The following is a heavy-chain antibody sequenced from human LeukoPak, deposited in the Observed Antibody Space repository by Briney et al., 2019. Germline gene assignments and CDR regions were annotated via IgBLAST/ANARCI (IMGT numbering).Heavy chain of an antibody. J-gene: IGHJ3*02. CDR3: ARDLYYYDSSGYYGDAFDI. CDR2: INPNSGGT. V-gene: IGHV1-2*02. Sequence: ASVKVSCKASGYTFTGYYMHWVRQAPGQGLEWMGWINPNSGGTNYAQKFQGRVTMTRDTSISTAYMELSRLRSDDTAVYYCARDLYYYDSSGYYGDAFDIWGQGTMVTVSS. CDR1: GYTFTGYY. D-gene: IGHD3-22*01.